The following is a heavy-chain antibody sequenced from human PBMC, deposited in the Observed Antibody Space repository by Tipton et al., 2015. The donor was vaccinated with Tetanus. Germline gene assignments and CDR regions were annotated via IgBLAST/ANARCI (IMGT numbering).Heavy chain of an antibody. D-gene: IGHD5-18*01. CDR3: ARHLTYTYTSRFFDY. CDR1: GGSISSYY. Sequence: TLSLTCTVSGGSISSYYWSWIRQPLGKGLEWIGTISYSGSTSYSPSLKSRVTMSVDPSRNQFSMNLTSVTAADTAVYYWARHLTYTYTSRFFDYWGLGTLVTVSS. J-gene: IGHJ4*02. V-gene: IGHV4-59*04. CDR2: ISYSGST.